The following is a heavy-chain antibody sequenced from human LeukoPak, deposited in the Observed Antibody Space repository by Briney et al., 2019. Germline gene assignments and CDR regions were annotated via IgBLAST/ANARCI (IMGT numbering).Heavy chain of an antibody. CDR1: GYTLTELS. J-gene: IGHJ4*02. Sequence: ASVKLSCKVSGYTLTELSMHWVRQAPGKGLEWMGGFDPEDGETIYAQKFQGRVTMTEDTSTDTAYMELSSLRSEDTAVYYCATFYDILTGYYYWGEGTLVTVSS. V-gene: IGHV1-24*01. CDR3: ATFYDILTGYYY. CDR2: FDPEDGET. D-gene: IGHD3-9*01.